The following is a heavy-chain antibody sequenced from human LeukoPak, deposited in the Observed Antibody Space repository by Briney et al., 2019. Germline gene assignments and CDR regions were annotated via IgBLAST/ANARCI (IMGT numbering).Heavy chain of an antibody. D-gene: IGHD7-27*01. CDR3: ARESANLGYFDY. J-gene: IGHJ4*02. V-gene: IGHV4-39*02. Sequence: SETLSLTCTVSGGSISSSSYYWGWIRQPPGKGLEWIGSIYYSGSTYYNPSLKSRVTISVDTSKNQFSLKLSSVTAADTAVYYCARESANLGYFDYWGQGTLVTVSS. CDR2: IYYSGST. CDR1: GGSISSSSYY.